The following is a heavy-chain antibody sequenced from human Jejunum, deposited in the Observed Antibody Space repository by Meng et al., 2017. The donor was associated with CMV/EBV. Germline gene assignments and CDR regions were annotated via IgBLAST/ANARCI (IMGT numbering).Heavy chain of an antibody. CDR2: IGSSGRTI. CDR3: TRGGWRYSFGSFDY. D-gene: IGHD5-18*01. Sequence: SGFTFSSYAMNWVRQAPGKGLEWVSFIGSSGRTIYFADSVKDRFTISRDNAKNSLYLQMNSLTVEDTAMYYCTRGGWRYSFGSFDYWGQGALVTVSS. V-gene: IGHV3-21*01. CDR1: GFTFSSYA. J-gene: IGHJ4*02.